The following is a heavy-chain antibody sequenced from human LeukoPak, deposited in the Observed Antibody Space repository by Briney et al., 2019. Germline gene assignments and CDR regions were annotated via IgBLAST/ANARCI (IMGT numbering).Heavy chain of an antibody. D-gene: IGHD3-22*01. V-gene: IGHV3-23*01. J-gene: IGHJ4*02. CDR3: AKSKHISGYYFHLLDY. CDR1: GFTFSSYA. Sequence: GGSLRLSCAASGFTFSSYAMSWVRQAPGKGLEWDSAISGSGGSTYYADSVKGRFTISRDNSKNTLYLQMNSLRAEDTAVYYCAKSKHISGYYFHLLDYWGQGTLVTVSS. CDR2: ISGSGGST.